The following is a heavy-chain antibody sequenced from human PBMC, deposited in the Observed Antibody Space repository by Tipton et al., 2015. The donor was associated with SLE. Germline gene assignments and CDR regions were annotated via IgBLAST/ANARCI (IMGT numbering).Heavy chain of an antibody. CDR1: GFTFSAYE. J-gene: IGHJ4*02. CDR3: AKSSGSFWSGSAFDY. CDR2: ISSSGRTI. D-gene: IGHD3-3*01. Sequence: SLRLSCAASGFTFSAYEMIWVRQIPGKGLEWLSYISSSGRTIYYADSVKGRFTISRDNSKNTLYLQMNSLRAEDTAVYYCAKSSGSFWSGSAFDYWGQGTLVTVSS. V-gene: IGHV3-48*03.